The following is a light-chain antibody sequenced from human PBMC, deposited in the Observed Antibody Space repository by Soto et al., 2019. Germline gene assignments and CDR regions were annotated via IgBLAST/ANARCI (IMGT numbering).Light chain of an antibody. CDR2: DNN. Sequence: QSALTQPPSVSAAPGQKVTISCSGSSSSVENNYVSWYQQFPGTAPKLLIYDNNKRPSGIPDRFSGSKSATSATLAITGLQTGDEADYYCGTWDSRLSAAVFGGGTKVTVL. V-gene: IGLV1-51*01. J-gene: IGLJ2*01. CDR3: GTWDSRLSAAV. CDR1: SSSVENNY.